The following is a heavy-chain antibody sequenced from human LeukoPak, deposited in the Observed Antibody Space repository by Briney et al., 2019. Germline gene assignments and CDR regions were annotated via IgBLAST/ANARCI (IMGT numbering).Heavy chain of an antibody. CDR1: GFTFSSYA. J-gene: IGHJ4*02. V-gene: IGHV3-30-3*01. Sequence: PGRSLRLSCAASGFTFSSYAMHWVRQAPGKGLEWVAVISYDGSNKYYADSAKGRFTISRDNSKNTLYLQMNSLRAEDTAVYYCARDHVGAIDYWGQGTLVTVSS. CDR3: ARDHVGAIDY. D-gene: IGHD1-26*01. CDR2: ISYDGSNK.